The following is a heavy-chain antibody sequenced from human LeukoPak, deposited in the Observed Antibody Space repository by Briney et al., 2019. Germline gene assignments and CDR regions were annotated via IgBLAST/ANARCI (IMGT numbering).Heavy chain of an antibody. Sequence: PGGSLRLSCAASGFTFSSYAMHWVRQAPGKGLEWVAVISYDGSNKYYADSVKGRFTISRDNSKNTLYLQMNSLRAEDTAVYYRARVGIAVAGNGGAFDIWGQGTMVTVSS. CDR2: ISYDGSNK. CDR3: ARVGIAVAGNGGAFDI. CDR1: GFTFSSYA. V-gene: IGHV3-30*04. D-gene: IGHD6-19*01. J-gene: IGHJ3*02.